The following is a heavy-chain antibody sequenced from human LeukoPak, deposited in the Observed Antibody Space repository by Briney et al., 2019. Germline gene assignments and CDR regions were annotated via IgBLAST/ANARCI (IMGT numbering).Heavy chain of an antibody. V-gene: IGHV3-64*04. J-gene: IGHJ1*01. D-gene: IGHD6-19*01. CDR3: AKHVVAVAVDLYFQH. CDR2: ISGSGNGGSI. Sequence: GGSLRLSCSASGFVFSIYTMYWVRQAPGKGPEYVSTISGSGNGGSIYYADSVKGRFTISRDNSKNTLYLQMNSLRAEDTAVYYCAKHVVAVAVDLYFQHWGQGTLVTVSS. CDR1: GFVFSIYT.